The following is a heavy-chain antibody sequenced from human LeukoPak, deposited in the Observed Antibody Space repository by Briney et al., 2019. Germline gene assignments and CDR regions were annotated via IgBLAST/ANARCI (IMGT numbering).Heavy chain of an antibody. V-gene: IGHV3-7*01. J-gene: IGHJ4*02. CDR2: IKQDGSEK. CDR3: ARDFPSFGTATSPLFDY. CDR1: GFTFSSYW. Sequence: PGGSLRLSCAASGFTFSSYWMSWVRQAPGKGLEWVANIKQDGSEKNYADSVKGRFTISRDNAKNSLYLQMNSLKAEDTAMYYCARDFPSFGTATSPLFDYWGQGTLVTVSS. D-gene: IGHD4-17*01.